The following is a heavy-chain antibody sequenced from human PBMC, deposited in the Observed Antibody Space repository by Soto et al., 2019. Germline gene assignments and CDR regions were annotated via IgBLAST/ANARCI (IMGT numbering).Heavy chain of an antibody. CDR3: NRGSEYDFWSGYL. Sequence: QERLVQSGAEVRKPGSSVKVSCKVTGGTSTRYAINWVRQAPGQGLEWMGGIVPMFGTSKYAQKFQSRVTITADTSTNIAYMELRSLRSEGTAVYYCNRGSEYDFWSGYLWGEGTLVAVSS. CDR1: GGTSTRYA. CDR2: IVPMFGTS. V-gene: IGHV1-69*06. J-gene: IGHJ4*02. D-gene: IGHD3-3*01.